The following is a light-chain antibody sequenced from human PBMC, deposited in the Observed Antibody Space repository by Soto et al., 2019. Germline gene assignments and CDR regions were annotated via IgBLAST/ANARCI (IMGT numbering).Light chain of an antibody. V-gene: IGLV1-40*01. CDR1: SSNIGAGYD. CDR3: QSYDSSLTGGI. Sequence: QAVVTQPPSVSGAPGQGVTISCTGSSSNIGAGYDVHGYQQLPGAAPKLLIFANNNRPSGVPDRFSGSKSGSSASLAITGLQAEDEGDYYCQSYDSSLTGGIFGGGTKLTVL. CDR2: ANN. J-gene: IGLJ2*01.